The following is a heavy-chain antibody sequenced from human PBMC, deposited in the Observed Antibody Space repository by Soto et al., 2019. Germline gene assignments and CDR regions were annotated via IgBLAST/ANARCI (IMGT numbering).Heavy chain of an antibody. CDR3: AKGYGAGSYFCDS. V-gene: IGHV3-53*01. D-gene: IGHD3-10*01. CDR1: GFTVSSNY. Sequence: DVQLVESGGGLVQPGESLRLSCAVSGFTVSSNYMTWVRQAPGKGLEWVSVSYSGGNTYYADSVKGRFTLSRDNFRNTLYLQMNRLRAEDTAVYYCAKGYGAGSYFCDSWGQGTLVTVSS. CDR2: SYSGGNT. J-gene: IGHJ5*01.